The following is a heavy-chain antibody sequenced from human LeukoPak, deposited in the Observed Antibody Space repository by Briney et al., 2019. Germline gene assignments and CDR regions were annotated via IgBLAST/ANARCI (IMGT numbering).Heavy chain of an antibody. CDR1: GFTFSHYA. CDR2: ITNDGGTK. V-gene: IGHV3-64*01. Sequence: PGGSLRLSCAASGFTFSHYAMHWVRQAPGKGLEHVSAITNDGGTKYYGNSVKGRFTISRDNSKNTLYLQMGSLRAEDMAVYYCAKGGRLYNPFDYWGRGTLVTVSS. J-gene: IGHJ4*02. CDR3: AKGGRLYNPFDY. D-gene: IGHD1-1*01.